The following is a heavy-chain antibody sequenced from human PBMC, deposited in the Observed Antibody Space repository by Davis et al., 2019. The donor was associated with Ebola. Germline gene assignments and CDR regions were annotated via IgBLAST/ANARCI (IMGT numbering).Heavy chain of an antibody. CDR2: IKQDGSEK. D-gene: IGHD1-26*01. Sequence: ETLSLTCTVSGGSISSYYWSWIRQPPGKGLEWVANIKQDGSEKYYVDSVKGRFTISRDNAKNSLYLQMNSLRAEDTAVYYCARTIVGATTSWGQGTLVTVSS. V-gene: IGHV3-7*01. CDR1: GGSISSYY. CDR3: ARTIVGATTS. J-gene: IGHJ5*02.